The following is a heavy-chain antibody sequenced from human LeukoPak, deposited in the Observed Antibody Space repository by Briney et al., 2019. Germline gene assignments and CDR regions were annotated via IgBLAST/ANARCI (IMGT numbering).Heavy chain of an antibody. CDR1: GFAFSDYN. J-gene: IGHJ4*02. Sequence: PGGSLRLSCAASGFAFSDYNMNWVRQAPGKGLEWIANTRGSGSGMGSGSYYAGAVKGRFTISRDYAKNSLYLQMNSLRAEDTAFYFCAGDDNWGFDYWGQGALVTVSS. CDR3: AGDDNWGFDY. CDR2: TRGSGSGMGSGS. D-gene: IGHD7-27*01. V-gene: IGHV3-11*04.